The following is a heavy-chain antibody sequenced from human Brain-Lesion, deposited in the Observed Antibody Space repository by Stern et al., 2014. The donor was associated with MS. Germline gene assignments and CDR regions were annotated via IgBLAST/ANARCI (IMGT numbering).Heavy chain of an antibody. CDR1: GGSISSSNW. V-gene: IGHV4-4*02. J-gene: IGHJ4*02. D-gene: IGHD6-13*01. Sequence: VQLVESGPGLVKPSGTLSLTCVVSGGSISSSNWWSWVRQSPGKGLEWIGESDHSGSTIYNPSLKSRVTVSVDKSKNRVSPNLRSVTAADTAVYFCARFPASRPHVFDSWGQGTLVTVSS. CDR2: SDHSGST. CDR3: ARFPASRPHVFDS.